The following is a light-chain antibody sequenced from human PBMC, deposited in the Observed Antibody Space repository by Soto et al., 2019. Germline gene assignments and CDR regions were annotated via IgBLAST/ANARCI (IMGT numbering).Light chain of an antibody. CDR2: GGS. J-gene: IGLJ3*02. Sequence: QSALTQPASVSGSPGQSVTISCTGFSSDVGSYNLVSWYQHFPGKAPKLMIYGGSKRPSGVSHRFSGSQSGNTAPLTISGLQAEDEADYYCCSHAGSSSVFGGGTKLTVL. V-gene: IGLV2-23*01. CDR3: CSHAGSSSV. CDR1: SSDVGSYNL.